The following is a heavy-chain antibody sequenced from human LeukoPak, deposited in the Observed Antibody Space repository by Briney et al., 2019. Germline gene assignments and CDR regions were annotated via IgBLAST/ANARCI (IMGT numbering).Heavy chain of an antibody. V-gene: IGHV3-7*01. Sequence: GGSLRLSYAASGFTFSSYWMSWVRQAPGKGLEWVANIKQDGSEKYYVDSVKGRFTISRDNAKNSLYLQMNSLRAEDTAVYYCARDIVVVPAAENWFDPWGQGTLVTVSS. CDR3: ARDIVVVPAAENWFDP. CDR2: IKQDGSEK. CDR1: GFTFSSYW. D-gene: IGHD2-2*01. J-gene: IGHJ5*02.